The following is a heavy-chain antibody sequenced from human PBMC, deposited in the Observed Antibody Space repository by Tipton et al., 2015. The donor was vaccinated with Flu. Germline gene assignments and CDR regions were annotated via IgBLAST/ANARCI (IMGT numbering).Heavy chain of an antibody. V-gene: IGHV1-18*04. Sequence: QLVQSGAEVKKPGASVTVSCKASGYSLTSYPISWVRQAPGQGLEWMGWISAYNGNTNFAQKFQDRVTMTTDTSTSTVYLDLRDLRSDDTAVYYCARPGGPAAINPFSYFDFWGQGTLVTVSS. CDR3: ARPGGPAAINPFSYFDF. D-gene: IGHD2-2*01. CDR1: GYSLTSYP. CDR2: ISAYNGNT. J-gene: IGHJ4*02.